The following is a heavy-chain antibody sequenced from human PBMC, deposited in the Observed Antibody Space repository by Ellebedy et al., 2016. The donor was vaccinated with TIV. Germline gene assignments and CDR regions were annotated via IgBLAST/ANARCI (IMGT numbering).Heavy chain of an antibody. D-gene: IGHD2-2*01. Sequence: GESLKISCAASGFTFSSYGMHWVRQAPGKGLEWVAVISYDGSNKYYADSVKGRFTISRDNSKNTLYLQMNSLRAEDTAVYYCARDSYQNYFDYWGQGTLVTVSS. V-gene: IGHV3-30*12. CDR3: ARDSYQNYFDY. CDR1: GFTFSSYG. CDR2: ISYDGSNK. J-gene: IGHJ4*02.